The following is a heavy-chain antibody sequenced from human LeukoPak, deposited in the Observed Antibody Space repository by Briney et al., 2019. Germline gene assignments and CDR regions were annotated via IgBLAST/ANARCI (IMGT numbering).Heavy chain of an antibody. J-gene: IGHJ5*02. V-gene: IGHV1-69*13. Sequence: ASVKVSCKASGYTFTSYYMHWVRQAPGQGLEWMGGIIPIFGTANYAQKFQGRVTITADESTSTAYMELSSLRSEDTAVYYCARGGGLLWFGELLFNWFDPWGQGTLVTVSS. CDR3: ARGGGLLWFGELLFNWFDP. CDR2: IIPIFGTA. D-gene: IGHD3-10*01. CDR1: GYTFTSYY.